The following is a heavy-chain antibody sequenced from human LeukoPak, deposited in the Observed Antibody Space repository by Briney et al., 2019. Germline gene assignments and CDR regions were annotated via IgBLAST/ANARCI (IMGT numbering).Heavy chain of an antibody. Sequence: SETLSLTCTVSGGSISSSSYYWGWIRQPPGKGLEWIGSIYYSGSTYYNPSLKSRVTISVDTSKNQFSLKLSSVTAADTAVYYCARHGAMAPPFDYWAREPWSPSPQ. CDR2: IYYSGST. CDR1: GGSISSSSYY. V-gene: IGHV4-39*01. J-gene: IGHJ4*02. D-gene: IGHD5-18*01. CDR3: ARHGAMAPPFDY.